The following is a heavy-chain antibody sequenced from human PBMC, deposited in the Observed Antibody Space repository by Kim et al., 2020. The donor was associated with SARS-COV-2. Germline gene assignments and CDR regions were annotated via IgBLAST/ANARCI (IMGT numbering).Heavy chain of an antibody. V-gene: IGHV3-23*01. CDR3: AMSTTAPPPRAVSFDF. D-gene: IGHD4-4*01. CDR1: GFIFSSHA. Sequence: GGSLRLSCAASGFIFSSHAMSWVRQLPGKGLEWVSVIDYSGATTIYADSVRGRFTISRDNSRSTLYLQMNSLRAEDTAVYYCAMSTTAPPPRAVSFDFWGQGTLVTVSS. J-gene: IGHJ4*02. CDR2: IDYSGATT.